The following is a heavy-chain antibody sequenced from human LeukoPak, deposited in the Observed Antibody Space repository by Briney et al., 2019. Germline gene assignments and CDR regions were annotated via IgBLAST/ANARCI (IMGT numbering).Heavy chain of an antibody. V-gene: IGHV3-23*01. J-gene: IGHJ6*02. CDR1: GFTFSSYA. CDR2: TSSSGHKR. CDR3: VKDLPPYADYVSSMDV. D-gene: IGHD3-10*02. Sequence: PGGSLRLSCAASGFTFSSYAMTWVRQAPGKGLEWVSATSSSGHKRYYADSVKGRLTISRDNSKSRLYLQMNSLRVEDTAIYYCVKDLPPYADYVSSMDVWGQGTTVTVSS.